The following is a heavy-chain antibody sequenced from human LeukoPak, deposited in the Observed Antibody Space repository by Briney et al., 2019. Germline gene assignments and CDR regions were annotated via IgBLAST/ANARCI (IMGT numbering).Heavy chain of an antibody. D-gene: IGHD2-2*01. CDR2: IIPIFGTA. Sequence: SVKVSCKASGGTFSSYAISWVRQAPGQGLEWMGGIIPIFGTANYAQKFQGRVTFTADESTSTAYMELSSLRSEDTAVYYCARGPSDCSSTSCYSYYYYYYGMDVWGQGTTVTVSS. V-gene: IGHV1-69*13. CDR1: GGTFSSYA. J-gene: IGHJ6*02. CDR3: ARGPSDCSSTSCYSYYYYYYGMDV.